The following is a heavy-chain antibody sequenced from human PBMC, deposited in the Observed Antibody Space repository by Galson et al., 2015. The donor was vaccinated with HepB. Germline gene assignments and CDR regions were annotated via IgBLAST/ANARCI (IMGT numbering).Heavy chain of an antibody. CDR3: ARLTPAYYYDIGGYYFERGHFDF. CDR2: IYPGDSDT. Sequence: QSGAEVKKSGEPLKISCKGSGYTFSNYWIAWVRQMPGKGLEWMGIIYPGDSDTKYNPSFQGQFTISADKSISTAYLQWGSLKASDTVMYFCARLTPAYYYDIGGYYFERGHFDFWGQGTLVTVSS. D-gene: IGHD3-22*01. J-gene: IGHJ4*02. V-gene: IGHV5-51*01. CDR1: GYTFSNYW.